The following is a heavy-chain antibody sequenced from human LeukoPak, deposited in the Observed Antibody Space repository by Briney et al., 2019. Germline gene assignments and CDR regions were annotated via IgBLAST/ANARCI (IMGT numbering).Heavy chain of an antibody. D-gene: IGHD3-3*01. Sequence: ASVKVSCKVSGYTLTELSMHWVRQAPGKGLEWMGGFYPEDGKTIYAQKFQGRVTMTEDTSTDTAYMELSSLRSEDTAVYYCATDSSITIFGVVALGPHGYYGMDVWGQGTTVTVSS. J-gene: IGHJ6*02. CDR1: GYTLTELS. V-gene: IGHV1-24*01. CDR2: FYPEDGKT. CDR3: ATDSSITIFGVVALGPHGYYGMDV.